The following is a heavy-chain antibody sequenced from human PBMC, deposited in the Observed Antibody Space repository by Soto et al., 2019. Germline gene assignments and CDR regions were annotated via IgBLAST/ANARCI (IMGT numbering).Heavy chain of an antibody. V-gene: IGHV4-31*03. J-gene: IGHJ4*02. D-gene: IGHD2-2*01. CDR3: ARGRFVVVPAATLFDY. CDR1: GGSISSGGYY. CDR2: IYYSGST. Sequence: QVQLQESGPGLVKPSQTLSLTCTVSGGSISSGGYYWSWIRQHPGKGLEWIGYIYYSGSTYYNPSLKSRVTISVDTSKNQFSLKLSSVTAADTAVYYCARGRFVVVPAATLFDYWGQGTLVTVSS.